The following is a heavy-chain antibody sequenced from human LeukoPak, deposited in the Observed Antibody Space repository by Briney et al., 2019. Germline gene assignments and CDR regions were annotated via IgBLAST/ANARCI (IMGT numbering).Heavy chain of an antibody. D-gene: IGHD1-26*01. CDR2: INPNSGGT. J-gene: IGHJ5*02. Sequence: ASVKVPCKASGYTFTGYYMHWVRQAPGQGLEWMGWINPNSGGTNYAQKFQGRVTMTRDTSISTAYMELSRLRSDDTAVYYCARISFELRAPSFDPWGQGTLVTVSS. CDR1: GYTFTGYY. CDR3: ARISFELRAPSFDP. V-gene: IGHV1-2*02.